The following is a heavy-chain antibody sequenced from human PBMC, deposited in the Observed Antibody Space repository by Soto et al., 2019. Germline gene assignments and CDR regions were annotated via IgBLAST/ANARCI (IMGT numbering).Heavy chain of an antibody. V-gene: IGHV4-30-4*01. D-gene: IGHD1-26*01. CDR1: GGSINSGDYY. Sequence: PSETLSLTCTVSGGSINSGDYYWSWIRQPPGKGLEWIGYIYYSGSTYYNPSLKSRVTISVDTSKNQFSLKLSSVTAADTAVYYCARHSGHIFLAYWGQGTLVTVSS. J-gene: IGHJ4*02. CDR2: IYYSGST. CDR3: ARHSGHIFLAY.